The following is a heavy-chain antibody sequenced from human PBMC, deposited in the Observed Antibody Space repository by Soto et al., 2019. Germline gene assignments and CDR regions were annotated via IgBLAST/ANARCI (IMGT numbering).Heavy chain of an antibody. D-gene: IGHD6-19*01. V-gene: IGHV1-18*03. CDR1: GYTFTRYG. CDR3: GRENSSGWYGGHFDL. Sequence: QVQLVQSGGEVKKPGASVKVSCKASGYTFTRYGINWVRQAPGQGLEWMGWISAYNRNTNYAQNFQARVTMTTHTSTSTAYMELRNLKSDDMAVYYCGRENSSGWYGGHFDLWGRGTPVTVSS. CDR2: ISAYNRNT. J-gene: IGHJ2*01.